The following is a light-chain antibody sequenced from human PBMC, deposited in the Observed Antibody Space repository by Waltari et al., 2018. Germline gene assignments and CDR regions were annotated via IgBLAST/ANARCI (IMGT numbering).Light chain of an antibody. CDR2: SNS. J-gene: IGLJ2*01. Sequence: QSVLTQPPSVSAAPGQQVTISCSGSTSNIGENYVSWYQRLPGKDPRLLIFSNSERPSGIPARFYGSKSDTSATLGITGLQTGDEADYYGATWDRILSAVIIGGGTKLTVL. CDR3: ATWDRILSAVI. CDR1: TSNIGENY. V-gene: IGLV1-51*01.